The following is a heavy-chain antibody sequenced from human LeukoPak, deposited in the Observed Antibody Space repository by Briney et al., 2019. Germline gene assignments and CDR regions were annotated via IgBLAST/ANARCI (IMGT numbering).Heavy chain of an antibody. CDR2: IKQDGSEK. J-gene: IGHJ4*02. CDR1: GFTFSSYW. Sequence: GGSLRLSCAASGFTFSSYWMHWVRQAPGKGLEWVANIKQDGSEKNYVDSVKGRFTISRDNAKNSLYLQMNSLRVEDTAVYYCARERVTTTSFDYWGQGVLVTVSS. CDR3: ARERVTTTSFDY. V-gene: IGHV3-7*01. D-gene: IGHD2/OR15-2a*01.